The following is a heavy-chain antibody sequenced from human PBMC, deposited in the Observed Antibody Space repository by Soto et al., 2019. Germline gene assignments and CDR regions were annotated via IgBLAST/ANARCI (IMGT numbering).Heavy chain of an antibody. V-gene: IGHV1-69*12. J-gene: IGHJ3*02. CDR1: GGTFSIYA. D-gene: IGHD6-6*01. Sequence: QVQLVQSGAEVKKPGSSVKVSCKASGGTFSIYAISWVRQAPGQGLEWMGGLIPIFGTANYAQKLKGRVTIPADDSTSTAYMELSSLRSEDTAVYYWAYSSSYDDAFAIWGQGTMVTVSS. CDR2: LIPIFGTA. CDR3: AYSSSYDDAFAI.